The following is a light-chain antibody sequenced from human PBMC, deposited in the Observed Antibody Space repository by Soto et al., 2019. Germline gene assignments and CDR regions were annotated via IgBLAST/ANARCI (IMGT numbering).Light chain of an antibody. CDR1: QGITSW. CDR3: QQATSFPRT. V-gene: IGKV1-12*01. CDR2: AAS. Sequence: DIPMTQSPSSVSASAGNRGTISWRASQGITSWLAWYKQKPGKAPKILIYAASTLQSGVPSRFSGSVSGTDFTLTISNLQPEEVATDDGQQATSFPRTFGQGTKVDIK. J-gene: IGKJ1*01.